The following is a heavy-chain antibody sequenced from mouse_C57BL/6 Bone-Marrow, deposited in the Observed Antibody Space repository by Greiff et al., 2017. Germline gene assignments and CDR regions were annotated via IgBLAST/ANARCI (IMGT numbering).Heavy chain of an antibody. D-gene: IGHD2-2*01. Sequence: QVQLQQSGAELVRPGASVTLSCKASGYTFTDYEMHWVKQTPVHGLEWIGAIDPETGGTAYNQKFKGKAILTADKSSSTAYMELRSLTSEDSAVYYCTRRGWLPLYWYFDVWGTGTTVTVSS. J-gene: IGHJ1*03. CDR3: TRRGWLPLYWYFDV. CDR1: GYTFTDYE. V-gene: IGHV1-15*01. CDR2: IDPETGGT.